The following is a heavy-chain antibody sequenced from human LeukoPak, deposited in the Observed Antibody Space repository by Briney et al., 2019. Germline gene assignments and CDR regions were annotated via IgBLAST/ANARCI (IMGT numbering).Heavy chain of an antibody. CDR3: ASTSCYVDCYFDY. V-gene: IGHV4-4*07. CDR1: GGSISSYY. CDR2: MYISGST. J-gene: IGHJ4*02. D-gene: IGHD2-2*01. Sequence: SETLSLTCTVSGGSISSYYWSWIRQPAGKGLEWIGRMYISGSTNCNPSLKSRVTISVDTSKNQFSLKLSSVTAADTAVYYCASTSCYVDCYFDYWGQGTLVTVSS.